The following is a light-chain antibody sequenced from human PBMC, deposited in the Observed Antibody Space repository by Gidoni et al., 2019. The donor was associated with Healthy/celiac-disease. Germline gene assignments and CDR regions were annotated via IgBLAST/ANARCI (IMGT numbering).Light chain of an antibody. CDR1: QSVSSSY. J-gene: IGKJ1*01. CDR2: GAS. Sequence: EIVFTQSPGTLSLSPGERATLSCRASQSVSSSYLAWYQQKPGQAPRLLIYGASSRATGIPDRLSGSGSGTDFTLTISRLETEDVEVYDCKQYGSEPTWTFGQGTKVEIK. V-gene: IGKV3-20*01. CDR3: KQYGSEPTWT.